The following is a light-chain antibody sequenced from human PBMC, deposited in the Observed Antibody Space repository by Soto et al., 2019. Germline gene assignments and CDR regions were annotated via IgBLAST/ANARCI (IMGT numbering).Light chain of an antibody. CDR3: SSYTSSNTLYV. CDR1: SSDVGGYNY. V-gene: IGLV2-14*01. J-gene: IGLJ1*01. Sequence: QSALTQPASVSGSPGQSITISCTGTSSDVGGYNYVSWYQQHPGKHPKLMIYEVSNRPSGVSNRFSGSKSGNTASLTISGLQAEDEADYYCSSYTSSNTLYVFATGTKLTVL. CDR2: EVS.